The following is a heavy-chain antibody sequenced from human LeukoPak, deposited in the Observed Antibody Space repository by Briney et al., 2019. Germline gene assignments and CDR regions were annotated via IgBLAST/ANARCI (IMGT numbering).Heavy chain of an antibody. CDR2: INWNGGST. J-gene: IGHJ5*02. V-gene: IGHV3-20*01. CDR3: AKAAYDILTGSQGWFDP. Sequence: PGGSLRLPCAASGFTFDDYGMSWVRQAPGKGLEWVSGINWNGGSTGYADSVKGRFTISRDNAKNSLYLQMNSLRAEDTVLFLSAKAAYDILTGSQGWFDPWGQGTLVTVSS. D-gene: IGHD3-9*01. CDR1: GFTFDDYG.